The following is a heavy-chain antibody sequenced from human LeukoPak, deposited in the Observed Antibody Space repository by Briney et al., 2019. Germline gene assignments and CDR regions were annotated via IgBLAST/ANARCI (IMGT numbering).Heavy chain of an antibody. D-gene: IGHD6-19*01. CDR2: IKQDGSEK. J-gene: IGHJ4*02. V-gene: IGHV3-7*01. Sequence: GGSLRLSCAASGFTSSSYWMSWVRQAPGKGLEWVANIKQDGSEKYYVDSVKGLFTISRDNAKNSLYLQMNSLRAEDTAVYYCARDRGSSGWYEFDYWGQGTLVTVSS. CDR3: ARDRGSSGWYEFDY. CDR1: GFTSSSYW.